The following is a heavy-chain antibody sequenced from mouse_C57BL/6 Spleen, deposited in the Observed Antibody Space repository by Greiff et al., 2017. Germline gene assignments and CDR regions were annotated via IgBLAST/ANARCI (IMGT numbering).Heavy chain of an antibody. CDR2: IDPTNGGT. Sequence: VQLQQSGPELVKPGASVKISCKASGYKFTNYYMNWVKQSHGKSLEWIGEIDPTNGGTRYNQKFQGKATLTVDTSSNTAYMELRSLTSEDSAVYYCARSLDRIYRFAYGGQGTLVTVSA. CDR1: GYKFTNYY. V-gene: IGHV1-26*01. D-gene: IGHD2-1*01. CDR3: ARSLDRIYRFAY. J-gene: IGHJ3*01.